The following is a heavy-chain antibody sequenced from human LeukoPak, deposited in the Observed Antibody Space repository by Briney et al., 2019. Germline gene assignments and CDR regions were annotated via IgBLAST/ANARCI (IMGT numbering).Heavy chain of an antibody. CDR1: GGSISSSSYY. Sequence: SETLSLTCTVSGGSISSSSYYWGWIRQHPGKGLEWIGYISYSGSTYYNPSLKSRVTISIDTSKNQFSLKLSSVTAADTAVYYCASEKKSAAGVFDYWGQGTLVTVSS. CDR3: ASEKKSAAGVFDY. J-gene: IGHJ4*02. V-gene: IGHV4-31*03. D-gene: IGHD6-13*01. CDR2: ISYSGST.